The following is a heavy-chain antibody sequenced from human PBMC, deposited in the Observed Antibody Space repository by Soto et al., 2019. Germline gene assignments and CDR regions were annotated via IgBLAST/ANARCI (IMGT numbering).Heavy chain of an antibody. CDR2: IYYSGST. D-gene: IGHD2-8*02. Sequence: PSETLSLTCSVSGGSVTSGDHFWNWIRQPPGKGLEWIGYIYYSGSTNYNPSLKSRVTISVDTSKNQFSLKLSSVTAADTAVYFCAGVGGVDGYNYFNYWGQGTQVTVSS. CDR3: AGVGGVDGYNYFNY. V-gene: IGHV4-61*08. J-gene: IGHJ4*02. CDR1: GGSVTSGDHF.